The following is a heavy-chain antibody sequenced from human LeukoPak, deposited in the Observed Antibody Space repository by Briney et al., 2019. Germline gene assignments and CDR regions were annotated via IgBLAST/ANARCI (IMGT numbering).Heavy chain of an antibody. CDR1: GFTFSSYG. V-gene: IGHV3-33*06. D-gene: IGHD6-13*01. Sequence: EGSLRLSCAASGFTFSSYGMHWVRQAPGKGLEWVAVIWYDGSNKYYADSVKGRFTISRDNSKNTLYLQMNSLRAEDTAVYYCAKLIIAAAVTAKTDDAFDIWGQGTMVTVSS. CDR3: AKLIIAAAVTAKTDDAFDI. J-gene: IGHJ3*02. CDR2: IWYDGSNK.